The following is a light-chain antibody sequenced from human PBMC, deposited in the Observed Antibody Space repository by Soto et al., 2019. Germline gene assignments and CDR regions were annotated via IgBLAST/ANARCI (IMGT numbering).Light chain of an antibody. CDR2: DAS. J-gene: IGKJ2*01. CDR3: QQYDNPHVYT. Sequence: DIQMTQSPSSLSASVGDRVTITCQASQDISNYLNWYQQKPGKAPKLLIYDASNLETGVPSRFSGSGSGTDFTFPISSLQHEDISTYYCQQYDNPHVYTFGQGTKLEI. CDR1: QDISNY. V-gene: IGKV1-33*01.